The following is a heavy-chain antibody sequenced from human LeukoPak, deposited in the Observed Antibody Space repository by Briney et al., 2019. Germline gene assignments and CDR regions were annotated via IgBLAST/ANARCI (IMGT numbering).Heavy chain of an antibody. Sequence: GGSLRLSCAASGFTFSSYAMSWVRQAPGKGLEWVSAISGSGGSTYFADSVKGRFTISRDNSKNTLYLQMNSLRAEDTAVYYCAKDQLAVAGTDYYYYAMDVWGQGTTVTVSS. V-gene: IGHV3-23*01. CDR3: AKDQLAVAGTDYYYYAMDV. J-gene: IGHJ6*02. CDR1: GFTFSSYA. CDR2: ISGSGGST. D-gene: IGHD6-19*01.